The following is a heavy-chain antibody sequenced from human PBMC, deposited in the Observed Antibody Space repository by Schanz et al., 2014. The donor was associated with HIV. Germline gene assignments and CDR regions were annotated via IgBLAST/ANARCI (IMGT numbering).Heavy chain of an antibody. CDR2: IKQDGTEK. Sequence: GQLVESGGGVVQPGRSLRLSCAASGFTFSSYGMHWVRQAPGKGLEGVANIKQDGTEKYFVDSVKGRFTISRDNANNSVYLQMNSLSGEDTAVYYCVRETSSGVDYFDYWGQGTLVTVSS. J-gene: IGHJ4*02. V-gene: IGHV3-7*01. CDR1: GFTFSSYG. CDR3: VRETSSGVDYFDY. D-gene: IGHD3-10*01.